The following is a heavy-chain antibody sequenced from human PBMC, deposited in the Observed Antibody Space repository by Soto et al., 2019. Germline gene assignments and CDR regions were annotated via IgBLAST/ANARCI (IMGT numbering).Heavy chain of an antibody. CDR3: ARGRFLEWTHYYYYYMDV. Sequence: QVQLQESGPGLVKPSETLSLTCTVSGGSISSYYWSWIRQPPGKGLEWIGYIYYSGSTNYNPSLKSRATISVDTSKNQFSLKLSSVTAADTAVYYCARGRFLEWTHYYYYYMDVWGKGTTVTVSS. J-gene: IGHJ6*03. CDR1: GGSISSYY. D-gene: IGHD3-3*01. CDR2: IYYSGST. V-gene: IGHV4-59*08.